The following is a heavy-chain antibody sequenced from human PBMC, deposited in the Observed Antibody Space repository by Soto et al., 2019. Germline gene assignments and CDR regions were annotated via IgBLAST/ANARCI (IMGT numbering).Heavy chain of an antibody. J-gene: IGHJ4*02. D-gene: IGHD5-18*01. Sequence: QLQLQESGSGLVQPSQTLSLTCAVSGGSISSGGYSWSWIRQPPGKGLEWIGYIYHSGSTYYNPSLKSRVNITVDRSKNQCSLKLRAVTAAETAVEYCGSNDTARGRSSFDYWGQGTLVTVAS. V-gene: IGHV4-30-2*01. CDR1: GGSISSGGYS. CDR3: GSNDTARGRSSFDY. CDR2: IYHSGST.